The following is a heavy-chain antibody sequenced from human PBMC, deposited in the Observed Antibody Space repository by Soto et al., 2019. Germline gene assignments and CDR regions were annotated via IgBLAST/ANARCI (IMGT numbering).Heavy chain of an antibody. V-gene: IGHV4-30-4*01. D-gene: IGHD2-2*01. CDR3: ARGPIVPAAMRHYYYYYGMDV. CDR2: IYYSGST. J-gene: IGHJ6*02. CDR1: GGSISSGDYY. Sequence: SETLSLTCTVSGGSISSGDYYWSWIRQPPGKGLEWIGYIYYSGSTYYNPSLKSRVTISVDTSKNQFSLKLSSVTAADTAVYYCARGPIVPAAMRHYYYYYGMDVWGQGTTVTVSS.